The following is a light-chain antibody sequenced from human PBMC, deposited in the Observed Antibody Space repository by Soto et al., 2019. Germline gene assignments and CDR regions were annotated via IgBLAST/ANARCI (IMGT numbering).Light chain of an antibody. J-gene: IGLJ3*02. CDR2: EVS. V-gene: IGLV2-14*01. CDR1: SDDVGGYNY. Sequence: QSVLTQPASVSGSPGQSITISCTGTSDDVGGYNYVSWYQQYPGKAPQLIIYEVSNRPSGVSNRFSGSKSVNTASLTISGRRAADESDYYCSSYTRSSTWVFGGGTKVTVL. CDR3: SSYTRSSTWV.